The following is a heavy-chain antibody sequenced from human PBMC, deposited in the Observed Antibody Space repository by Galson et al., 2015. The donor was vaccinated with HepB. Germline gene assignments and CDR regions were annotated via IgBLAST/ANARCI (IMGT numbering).Heavy chain of an antibody. CDR2: INPNGGVT. D-gene: IGHD3-3*01. V-gene: IGHV1-2*06. J-gene: IGHJ4*02. Sequence: SVKVSCKGSGFTFIGYHIHWVRQAPGQGLECLGRINPNGGVTTYAQKFQGRVTLTRTTSSKTAYMELTSLKPDDSAVDYCARDLRPTNFGVFTLDYWGQGSLVTVSS. CDR1: GFTFIGYH. CDR3: ARDLRPTNFGVFTLDY.